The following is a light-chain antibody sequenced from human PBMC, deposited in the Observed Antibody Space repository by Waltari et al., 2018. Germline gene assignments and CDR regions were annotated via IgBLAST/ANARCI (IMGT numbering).Light chain of an antibody. CDR3: QQRYNTLPFT. V-gene: IGKV1-39*01. CDR2: TAS. Sequence: DIQMTQSPSSLSASVGDRVTMTCRASQPISTNLNWYQQKPGKAPELLIYTASRLQSGVPSRFSGSGSGTDFTLTISSLQPEDFATYYCQQRYNTLPFTFGPGTKVDV. CDR1: QPISTN. J-gene: IGKJ3*01.